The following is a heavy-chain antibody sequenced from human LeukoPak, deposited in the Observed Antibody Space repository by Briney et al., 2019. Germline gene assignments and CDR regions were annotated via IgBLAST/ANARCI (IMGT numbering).Heavy chain of an antibody. V-gene: IGHV4-59*01. D-gene: IGHD6-13*01. Sequence: SETLSLTCTVSGGSISSYYWSWIRQPPGKGLEWIGYIYYSGSTNYNPSLKSRVTISVDTSKNQFSLKLSSVTAADTAVYYCARDLLGWGSSIDAFDIWGQGTMVTVSS. J-gene: IGHJ3*02. CDR1: GGSISSYY. CDR2: IYYSGST. CDR3: ARDLLGWGSSIDAFDI.